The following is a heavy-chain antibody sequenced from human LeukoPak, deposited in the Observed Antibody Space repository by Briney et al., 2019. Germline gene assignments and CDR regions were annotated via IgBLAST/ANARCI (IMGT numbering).Heavy chain of an antibody. Sequence: GASVKVSCKASGYTFTSYGISWVRQAPGQGLEWMGWISAYNGNTNYAQKLQGRVTMTTDTSTSTACMELRSPRSDDTAVYYCARVGDSMVRGNNWFDPWGQGTLVTVSS. CDR3: ARVGDSMVRGNNWFDP. J-gene: IGHJ5*02. CDR2: ISAYNGNT. D-gene: IGHD3-10*01. CDR1: GYTFTSYG. V-gene: IGHV1-18*01.